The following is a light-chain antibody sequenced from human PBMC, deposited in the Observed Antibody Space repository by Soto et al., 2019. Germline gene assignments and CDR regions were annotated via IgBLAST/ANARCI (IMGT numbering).Light chain of an antibody. CDR2: DNN. Sequence: QSVLTQPPSVSAAPGQKVTISCSGSNSNIGNNYVSWYQHLPGTAPKLLIYDNNKRPSGIADRFSGSKSGTSATLGITGLQTGDEADYYCGTWDSSLSAGVFGGGTKLTVL. CDR1: NSNIGNNY. J-gene: IGLJ3*02. V-gene: IGLV1-51*01. CDR3: GTWDSSLSAGV.